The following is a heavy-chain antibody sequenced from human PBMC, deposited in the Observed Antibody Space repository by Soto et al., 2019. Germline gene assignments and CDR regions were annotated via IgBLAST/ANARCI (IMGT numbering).Heavy chain of an antibody. CDR1: GFTFSSYS. V-gene: IGHV3-48*01. D-gene: IGHD4-17*01. CDR2: ISSSSSTI. J-gene: IGHJ6*04. Sequence: EVQLVESGGGLVQPGGSLRLSCAASGFTFSSYSMNWVRQAPGKGLEWVSYISSSSSTIYYADSVKGRFTISRDNAKNSLYLQMNSLRAEDTAVYYCARDTTVTLMDVWGKGTTVTVSS. CDR3: ARDTTVTLMDV.